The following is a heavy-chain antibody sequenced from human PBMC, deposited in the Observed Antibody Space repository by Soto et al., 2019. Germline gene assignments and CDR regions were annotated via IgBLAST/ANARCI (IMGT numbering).Heavy chain of an antibody. CDR3: VKDRSAAGNDWFDP. V-gene: IGHV3-30*18. Sequence: QVQLVESGGGVVQPGRSLRLSCAASGFTFSSCGMHWVRQAPGKGLEWVAVISYDGSNKYYADSVRGRFTISRDNSKNTLYLQVTSLSADATAVYYCVKDRSAAGNDWFDPWGQGSLVTVSS. CDR2: ISYDGSNK. J-gene: IGHJ5*02. D-gene: IGHD6-13*01. CDR1: GFTFSSCG.